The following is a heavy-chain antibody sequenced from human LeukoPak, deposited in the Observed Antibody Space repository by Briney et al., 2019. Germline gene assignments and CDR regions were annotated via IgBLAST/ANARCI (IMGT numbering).Heavy chain of an antibody. CDR2: IKSKTDGGTT. J-gene: IGHJ3*02. CDR3: TTKTYYYDSSGRRLDAFDI. CDR1: GFTFSSYW. Sequence: PGGSLRLSCAASGFTFSSYWMNWVRQAPGKGLEWVGRIKSKTDGGTTDYAAPVKGRFTISRDDSKNTLYLQMNSLKTEDTAVYYCTTKTYYYDSSGRRLDAFDIWGQGTMVTVSS. V-gene: IGHV3-15*01. D-gene: IGHD3-22*01.